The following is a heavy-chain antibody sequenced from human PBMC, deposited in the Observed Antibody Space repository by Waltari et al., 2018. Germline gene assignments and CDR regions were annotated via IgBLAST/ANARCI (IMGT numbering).Heavy chain of an antibody. V-gene: IGHV1-18*01. J-gene: IGHJ5*02. Sequence: QVQLVQSGAEVKKPGASVKVSYKASGYTFTSYGISWVRQAPGQGLEWMGWISAYNGNTNYAQKLQGRVTMTTDTSTSTAYMELRSLRSDDTAVYYCARDYYGSGSSFRSPYNWFDPWGQGTLVTVSS. D-gene: IGHD3-10*01. CDR2: ISAYNGNT. CDR1: GYTFTSYG. CDR3: ARDYYGSGSSFRSPYNWFDP.